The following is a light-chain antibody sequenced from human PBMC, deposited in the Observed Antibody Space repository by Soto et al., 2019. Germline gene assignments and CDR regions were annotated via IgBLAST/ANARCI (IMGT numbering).Light chain of an antibody. CDR3: AALDGVLNAVV. Sequence: QSVLTQAPSASETPGQRVTISCSGGSSNIGSNTVNWYQQVPGTAPKLLISNNNQRPSGVPDRFSGSKSGTSASLAISGLHSEDEADYYCAALDGVLNAVVFGGGTKVTVL. CDR2: NNN. J-gene: IGLJ2*01. CDR1: SSNIGSNT. V-gene: IGLV1-44*01.